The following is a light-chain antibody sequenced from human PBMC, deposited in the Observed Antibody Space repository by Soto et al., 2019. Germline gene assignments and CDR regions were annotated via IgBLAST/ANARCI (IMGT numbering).Light chain of an antibody. CDR1: SSDVGGYDY. CDR2: DVT. V-gene: IGLV2-11*01. J-gene: IGLJ2*01. CDR3: CSYAGTYDFVV. Sequence: QAVVTQPRSVSGSPRQSVTISCTGTSSDVGGYDYVSWYQQHPGKAPKLMIYDVTKRPSGVPDRFSGSKSGNTASLTISGLQAEDEADYFCCSYAGTYDFVVFGGGTKLTVL.